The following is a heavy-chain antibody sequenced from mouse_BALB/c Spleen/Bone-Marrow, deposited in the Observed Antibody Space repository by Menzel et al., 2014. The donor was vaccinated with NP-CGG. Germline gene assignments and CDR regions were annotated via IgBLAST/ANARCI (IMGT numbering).Heavy chain of an antibody. CDR3: AFIYYGYAMDY. V-gene: IGHV14-3*02. CDR1: GFNIKDTY. D-gene: IGHD2-1*01. CDR2: IDPANGNT. J-gene: IGHJ4*01. Sequence: EVKLQESGAELVKPGASVKLSCTASGFNIKDTYMHWVKQRPEQGLEWIGRIDPANGNTKYDPKFQGKATITADTSSNTAYPQLSSLTSEDTAVYYCAFIYYGYAMDYWGQGTSVTVSS.